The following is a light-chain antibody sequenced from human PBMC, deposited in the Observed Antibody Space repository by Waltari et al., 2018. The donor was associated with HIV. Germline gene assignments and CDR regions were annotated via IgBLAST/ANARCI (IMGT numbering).Light chain of an antibody. J-gene: IGLJ2*01. CDR3: AAWDDSLSAWL. V-gene: IGLV1-47*01. Sequence: QSVLTQPPSASGTPGQRVTISCSGSSSNIVTNYVSWYKQFPGTAPELVVYHTNHRPLVVPDRFSGSKSGTSASLAISGLRSEDEADYYCAAWDDSLSAWLFGGGTRLNVL. CDR2: HTN. CDR1: SSNIVTNY.